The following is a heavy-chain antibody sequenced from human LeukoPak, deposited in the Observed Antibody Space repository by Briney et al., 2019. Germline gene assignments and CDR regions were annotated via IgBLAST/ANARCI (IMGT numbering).Heavy chain of an antibody. Sequence: SETLSLTCTVSGGSINGYYWSWIRQPPGKGLEWIGEINHSGSTNYNPSLKSRVTISVDTSKNQFSLKLSSVTAADTAVYYCARGLAARKRFDYWGQGTLVTVPS. CDR1: GGSINGYY. D-gene: IGHD6-19*01. CDR2: INHSGST. J-gene: IGHJ4*02. V-gene: IGHV4-34*01. CDR3: ARGLAARKRFDY.